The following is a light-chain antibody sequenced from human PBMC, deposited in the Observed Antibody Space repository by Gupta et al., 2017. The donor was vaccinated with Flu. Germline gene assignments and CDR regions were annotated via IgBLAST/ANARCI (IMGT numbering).Light chain of an antibody. CDR2: AVS. CDR3: HQCYGPPHT. V-gene: IGKV1-39*01. CDR1: QPTRSY. Sequence: DIQMTQSPSSLSASVGDRVTITCRASQPTRSYLNWYQQKPGRAPTLLIYAVSSIQNEVPSRFSGSGSATDFTLTISRLQPQDFATYYCHQCYGPPHTFGHGTKVYIK. J-gene: IGKJ3*01.